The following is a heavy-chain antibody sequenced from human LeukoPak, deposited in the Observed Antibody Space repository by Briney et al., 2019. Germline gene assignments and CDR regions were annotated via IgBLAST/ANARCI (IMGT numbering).Heavy chain of an antibody. J-gene: IGHJ4*02. CDR2: ISSSSSYI. Sequence: PGGSLRLSCAASGFTFRSDNMNWVRQAPGKRPEWVSSISSSSSYIYYADSVKGRFTISRDNAKNSLYLQMNSLRAEDTALYYCARGASRDDYWGQGTLVTVSS. CDR3: ARGASRDDY. V-gene: IGHV3-21*01. CDR1: GFTFRSDN.